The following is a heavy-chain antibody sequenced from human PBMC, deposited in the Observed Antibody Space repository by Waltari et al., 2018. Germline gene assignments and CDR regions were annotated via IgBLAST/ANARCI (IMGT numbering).Heavy chain of an antibody. Sequence: SGPGLVKPSQTLSLTCTASGGSISSGSYYWSWIRQPAGKGLEWIGYIYTSGSTNYNPSLKSRVTISVDTSKNQFSLKLSSVTAADTAVYYCAREEENYSFDIWGQGTMVTVSS. CDR1: GGSISSGSYY. CDR3: AREEENYSFDI. J-gene: IGHJ3*02. CDR2: IYTSGST. V-gene: IGHV4-61*09. D-gene: IGHD3-10*01.